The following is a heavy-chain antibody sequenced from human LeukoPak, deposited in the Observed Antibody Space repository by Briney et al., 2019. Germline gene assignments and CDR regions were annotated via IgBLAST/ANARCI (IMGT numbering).Heavy chain of an antibody. CDR2: IYPGDSDT. J-gene: IGHJ4*02. Sequence: KVSCKASGYTFTSYWIAWVRQMPGKGLEWMGIIYPGDSDTRYSPSFQGQVTISADKSISTAYLQWSSLKASDTAIYYCARSIAAAATFDYWGQGTLVTVSS. D-gene: IGHD6-13*01. V-gene: IGHV5-51*01. CDR1: GYTFTSYW. CDR3: ARSIAAAATFDY.